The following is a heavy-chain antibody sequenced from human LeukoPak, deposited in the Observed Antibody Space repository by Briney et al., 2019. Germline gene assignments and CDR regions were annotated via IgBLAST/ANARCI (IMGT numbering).Heavy chain of an antibody. Sequence: SQTLSLTCAVSGGSISSGAYSWSWIRQPPGKGLEWIGNIYPSGSTYYNPSLKSRVTISVDRSKNQFSLKLTSVTAADTAVYYCASKIDAFDIWGQGTMVIVSS. V-gene: IGHV4-30-2*01. CDR2: IYPSGST. J-gene: IGHJ3*02. CDR1: GGSISSGAYS. CDR3: ASKIDAFDI.